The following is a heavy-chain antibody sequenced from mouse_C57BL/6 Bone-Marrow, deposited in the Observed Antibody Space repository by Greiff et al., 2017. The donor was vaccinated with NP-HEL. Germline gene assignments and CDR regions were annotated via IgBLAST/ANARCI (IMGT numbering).Heavy chain of an antibody. CDR1: GYTFTEYT. D-gene: IGHD1-1*01. V-gene: IGHV1-62-2*01. CDR3: ARHGDYFGSSYGYFDV. CDR2: FYPGSGSI. Sequence: QVQLKQSGAELVKPGASVKLSCKASGYTFTEYTIHWVKQRSGQGLEWIGWFYPGSGSIKYNEKFKDKATLTADKSSSTVYMDLSILTSEDSAVYFCARHGDYFGSSYGYFDVWGTGTTVTVSS. J-gene: IGHJ1*03.